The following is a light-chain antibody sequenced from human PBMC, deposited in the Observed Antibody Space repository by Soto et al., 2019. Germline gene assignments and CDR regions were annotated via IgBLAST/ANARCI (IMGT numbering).Light chain of an antibody. CDR3: QHYNSYPVT. CDR2: KAS. CDR1: QTISSW. V-gene: IGKV1-5*03. Sequence: VGDRVTITCRASQTISSWLAWYQQKPGKAPKLLIYKASSLESGVPSRFSGSGSGTEFTLTISSLQPDDFATYYCQHYNSYPVTFGQGTKVDIK. J-gene: IGKJ1*01.